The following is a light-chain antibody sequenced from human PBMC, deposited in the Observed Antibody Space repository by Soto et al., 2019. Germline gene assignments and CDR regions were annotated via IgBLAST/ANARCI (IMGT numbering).Light chain of an antibody. CDR3: QVWDSSSDHYV. V-gene: IGLV3-21*02. CDR1: NIGSKS. Sequence: SYELTQPPSVSVAPGQTAGITCGGNNIGSKSVHWYRQKPGQAPALVVYDDSDRPSGIPERFSGSNSGNTATLTISRVEAGDEADYYCQVWDSSSDHYVFGTGTKVTVL. J-gene: IGLJ1*01. CDR2: DDS.